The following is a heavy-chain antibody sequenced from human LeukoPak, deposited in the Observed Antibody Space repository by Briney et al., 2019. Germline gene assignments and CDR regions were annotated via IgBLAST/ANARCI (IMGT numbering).Heavy chain of an antibody. V-gene: IGHV3-23*01. J-gene: IGHJ4*02. CDR1: GFTFSSYA. Sequence: GGPLRLSCAASGFTFSSYAMSWVRQAPGKGLEWVSAISGSGGSTYYADSVKGRFTISRDNSKNTLYLQMNSLRAEDTAVYYCAKLQYSSGWYPYFDYWGQGTLVTVSS. D-gene: IGHD6-19*01. CDR2: ISGSGGST. CDR3: AKLQYSSGWYPYFDY.